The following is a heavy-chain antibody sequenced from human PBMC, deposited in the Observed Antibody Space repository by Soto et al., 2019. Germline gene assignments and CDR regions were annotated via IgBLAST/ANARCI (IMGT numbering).Heavy chain of an antibody. CDR2: IWYDGSNA. J-gene: IGHJ5*02. Sequence: QVQLVESGGGVVQPGRSLRVSCAASGFTFSSSGMHWVRQAPGKGLEWVALIWYDGSNANYADSVKGRFTISRDNSKNTLYLQMNSLSAEDTAVYYCAREPGSGRFDPWGQGSLITVSS. D-gene: IGHD3-10*01. V-gene: IGHV3-33*01. CDR3: AREPGSGRFDP. CDR1: GFTFSSSG.